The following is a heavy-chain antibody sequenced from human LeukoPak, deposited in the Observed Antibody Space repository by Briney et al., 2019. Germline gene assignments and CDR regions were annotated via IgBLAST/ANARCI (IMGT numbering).Heavy chain of an antibody. V-gene: IGHV3-23*01. D-gene: IGHD4-17*01. CDR2: ISGSGGST. CDR1: GFTFSSYA. CDR3: AKDPYGDYHNWFDP. J-gene: IGHJ5*02. Sequence: PGGSLRLSCAASGFTFSSYAMSWVRQAPGKGLEWVSAISGSGGSTYYADSVKGRFTISRDNSKNTLYLQTNSLRAEDTAVYYCAKDPYGDYHNWFDPWGQGTLVTVSS.